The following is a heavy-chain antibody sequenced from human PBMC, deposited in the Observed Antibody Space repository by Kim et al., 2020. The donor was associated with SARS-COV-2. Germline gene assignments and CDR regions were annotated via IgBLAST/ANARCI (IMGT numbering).Heavy chain of an antibody. CDR2: ISAYNGNT. Sequence: ASVKVSCKASGYTFTSYGISWVRQAPGQGLERMGWISAYNGNTNYAQKLQGRVTMTTDTSTSTAYMELRSLRSDDTAVYYCAREGIKQWLARVDYYYYGMDVWGQGTTVTVSS. CDR1: GYTFTSYG. D-gene: IGHD6-19*01. V-gene: IGHV1-18*04. J-gene: IGHJ6*02. CDR3: AREGIKQWLARVDYYYYGMDV.